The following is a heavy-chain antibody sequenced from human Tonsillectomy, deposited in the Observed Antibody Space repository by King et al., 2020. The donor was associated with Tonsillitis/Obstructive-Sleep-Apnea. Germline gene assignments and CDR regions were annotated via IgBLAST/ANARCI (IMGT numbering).Heavy chain of an antibody. Sequence: QLQESGPGLVKPSQTLSLTCTVSHGSITSAGYYWSWIRHHPGKGLEWIGYISYSGSAYYSPSLKSRLTISVDTSKNQFSLNLSSVTAADTAVYYCASTTPPYYYYYMDVWGEGTTVTVSS. CDR1: HGSITSAGYY. CDR2: ISYSGSA. CDR3: ASTTPPYYYYYMDV. D-gene: IGHD1-1*01. V-gene: IGHV4-31*03. J-gene: IGHJ6*03.